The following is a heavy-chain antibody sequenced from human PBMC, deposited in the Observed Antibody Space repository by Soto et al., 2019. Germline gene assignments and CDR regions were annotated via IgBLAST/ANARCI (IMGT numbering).Heavy chain of an antibody. V-gene: IGHV6-1*01. CDR1: GDSVSSNSPA. CDR2: TYYRSKWYN. CDR3: AREWGRMTTITTHLDY. J-gene: IGHJ4*02. Sequence: PSQTLSLTRAISGDSVSSNSPAWNWIRQSPSRGLEWLGRTYYRSKWYNDYAVSVKSRIAINADTSKNQFSLQLNSVTPEDTAVYYCAREWGRMTTITTHLDYWGQGTPVTVSS. D-gene: IGHD4-17*01.